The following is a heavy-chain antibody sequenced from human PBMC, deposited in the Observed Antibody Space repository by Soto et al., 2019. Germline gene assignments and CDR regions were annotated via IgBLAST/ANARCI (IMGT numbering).Heavy chain of an antibody. CDR1: GGSINNNFW. Sequence: SETLSLTCVVSGGSINNNFWSWVRRPPGKGLEWIGEIYQTGSINYNPSLRSRVTISVDKSKNQLSLKVDSVTAADTAVYYCARLSTPSAYDSLDYWGQGTLVTVSS. CDR3: ARLSTPSAYDSLDY. V-gene: IGHV4-4*02. J-gene: IGHJ4*02. CDR2: IYQTGSI. D-gene: IGHD5-12*01.